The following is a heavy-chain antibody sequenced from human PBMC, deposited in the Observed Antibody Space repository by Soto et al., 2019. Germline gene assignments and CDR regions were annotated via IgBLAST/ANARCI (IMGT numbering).Heavy chain of an antibody. CDR2: ISYDGSTE. CDR3: AKEPELSITETVGVPAVAYYGMDV. Sequence: QVQLVESGGGVVQPGRSLRLSCVASGFNFSNYGMHWVRQAPGKGLEWVAVISYDGSTEYYADSVKGRFTVSRDSSKNTLDLQIDSPRPEDTAVYYCAKEPELSITETVGVPAVAYYGMDVWCQGTRVTVSS. CDR1: GFNFSNYG. D-gene: IGHD2-2*01. V-gene: IGHV3-30*18. J-gene: IGHJ6*02.